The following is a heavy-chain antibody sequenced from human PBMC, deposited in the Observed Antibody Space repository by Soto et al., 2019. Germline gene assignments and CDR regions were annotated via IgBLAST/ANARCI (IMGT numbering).Heavy chain of an antibody. CDR1: GGSFSGYY. CDR2: INHSGST. V-gene: IGHV4-34*01. Sequence: QVQLQQWGAGLLKPSETLSLTCAVYGGSFSGYYWSWIRQPPGTGLEWIGEINHSGSTNYNPSLKSRVTISVDTYKNKFSLKLSSVTAADTAVYYCARYVGGFDWFDPWGQGTLVTVSS. CDR3: ARYVGGFDWFDP. D-gene: IGHD1-26*01. J-gene: IGHJ5*02.